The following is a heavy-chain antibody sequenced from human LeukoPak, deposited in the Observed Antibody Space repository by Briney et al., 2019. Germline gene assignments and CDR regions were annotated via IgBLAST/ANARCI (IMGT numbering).Heavy chain of an antibody. CDR3: ARDHMGYDY. Sequence: GGSLRLSCAASGFTFSTYGMNWVRQAPGKGLERVSYISSGRSTTYYAGSVKGRFTVSRENAKNSLYLQMNSLRAEDTAVYYCARDHMGYDYWGQGTLVTVSS. V-gene: IGHV3-48*04. CDR2: ISSGRSTT. D-gene: IGHD1-26*01. J-gene: IGHJ4*02. CDR1: GFTFSTYG.